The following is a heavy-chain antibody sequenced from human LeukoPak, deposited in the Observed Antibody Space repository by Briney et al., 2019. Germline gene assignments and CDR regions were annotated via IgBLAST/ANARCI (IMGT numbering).Heavy chain of an antibody. J-gene: IGHJ4*02. CDR1: GFTFSSYS. V-gene: IGHV3-48*02. D-gene: IGHD6-6*01. Sequence: GGSLRLSCAASGFTFSSYSMNWVRQAPGKGLEWVSYISSSSSTIYYADSVKGRFTISRDNAKNSLYLQMNSLRDEDTAVYYCARDGSSSSSLTPFDYWGQGTLVTVPS. CDR3: ARDGSSSSSLTPFDY. CDR2: ISSSSSTI.